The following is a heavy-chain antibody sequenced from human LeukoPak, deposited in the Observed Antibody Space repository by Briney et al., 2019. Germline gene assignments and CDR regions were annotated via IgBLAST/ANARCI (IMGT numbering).Heavy chain of an antibody. V-gene: IGHV3-21*01. CDR1: GFTFSSYS. Sequence: GGSLRLSCAAFGFTFSSYSMNWVRQAPGKGLEWVSSISSSSSYIYYADSVKGRFTISRDNAKNSLYLQMNSLRAEDTAVYYCARDQTPQYYDFWSGYSPRPPSDAFDIWGQGTMVTVSS. D-gene: IGHD3-3*01. J-gene: IGHJ3*02. CDR2: ISSSSSYI. CDR3: ARDQTPQYYDFWSGYSPRPPSDAFDI.